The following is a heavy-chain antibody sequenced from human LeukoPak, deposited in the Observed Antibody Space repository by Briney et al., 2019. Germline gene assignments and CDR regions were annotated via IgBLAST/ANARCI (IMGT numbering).Heavy chain of an antibody. V-gene: IGHV3-23*01. CDR3: AKYRGRWLQSPWRGNAFDI. Sequence: PGGTLRLSCAASGFTFSSYGMSWVRQAPGKGLEWVSAISGSGGSTYYADSVKGRFTISRDNSKNTLYLQMNSLRAEDTAVYYCAKYRGRWLQSPWRGNAFDIWGQGTMVTVSS. D-gene: IGHD5-24*01. CDR2: ISGSGGST. CDR1: GFTFSSYG. J-gene: IGHJ3*02.